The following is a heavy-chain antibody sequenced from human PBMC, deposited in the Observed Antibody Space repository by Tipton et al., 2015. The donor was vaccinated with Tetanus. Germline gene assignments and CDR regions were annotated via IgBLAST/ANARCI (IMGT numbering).Heavy chain of an antibody. D-gene: IGHD3-9*01. CDR3: ARRRSAILSGSYHWYFDV. V-gene: IGHV5-51*01. CDR2: INPTDYQT. CDR1: XYNFTIYW. Sequence: VQLVQSGAELKKPXXSXXXXXXXXXYNFTIYWIGWVXXXXXXXXXXMGVINPTDYQTSYNPSFEGQVTISADRSINTAYLQWNXLKTSDTAMYXXARRRSAILSGSYHWYFDVWGRGTLLTVSS. J-gene: IGHJ2*01.